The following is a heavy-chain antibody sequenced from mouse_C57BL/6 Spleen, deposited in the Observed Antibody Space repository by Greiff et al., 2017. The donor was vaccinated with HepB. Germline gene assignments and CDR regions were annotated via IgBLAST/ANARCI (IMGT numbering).Heavy chain of an antibody. Sequence: VQLQQSGAELVKPGASVKISCKASGYAFSSYWMNWVKQRPGKGLEWIGQIYPGDGDTNYNGKFKGKATLTADKSSSTAYMQLSSLTSEDSAVYFCARDYYGRSYGYFDVWGTGTTVTVSS. CDR2: IYPGDGDT. D-gene: IGHD1-1*01. J-gene: IGHJ1*03. CDR3: ARDYYGRSYGYFDV. CDR1: GYAFSSYW. V-gene: IGHV1-80*01.